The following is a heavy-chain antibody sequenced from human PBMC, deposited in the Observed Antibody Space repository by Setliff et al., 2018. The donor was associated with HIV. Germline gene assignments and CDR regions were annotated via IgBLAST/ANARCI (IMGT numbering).Heavy chain of an antibody. D-gene: IGHD6-25*01. J-gene: IGHJ4*02. CDR2: IYPGDSDS. CDR1: GYSFDDFW. Sequence: GESLKISCHLSGYSFDDFWIGWVRQMPGKGLEWVGFIYPGDSDSRYSPSFRGQVTISADKSTTTAYLDWASLKASDTAMYYCVRYIGAAAGYIDHWGQGTLVTVSS. V-gene: IGHV5-51*01. CDR3: VRYIGAAAGYIDH.